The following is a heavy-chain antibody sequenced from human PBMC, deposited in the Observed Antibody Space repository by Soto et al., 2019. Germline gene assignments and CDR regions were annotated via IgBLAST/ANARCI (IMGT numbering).Heavy chain of an antibody. CDR3: ARPEFRSRCEKAMVY. J-gene: IGHJ4*02. D-gene: IGHD5-18*01. CDR2: ISYSGRS. Sequence: QVQLLESGPGLVKASQTLSLTCSVSGDSITSGGFYWSWVRQHQEEGLEWLGYISYSGRSFYTPSLERRLTISLDTSNNLISLRLTFSTVADTAVYYCARPEFRSRCEKAMVYWGQKTLVTDSS. CDR1: GDSITSGGFY. V-gene: IGHV4-31*03.